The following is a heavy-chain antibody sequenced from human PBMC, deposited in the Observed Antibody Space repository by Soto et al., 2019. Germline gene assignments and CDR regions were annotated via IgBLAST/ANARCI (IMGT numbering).Heavy chain of an antibody. J-gene: IGHJ4*02. CDR2: IYYSGST. D-gene: IGHD4-17*01. CDR1: GGSISSYY. Sequence: SETLSLTCTVSGGSISSYYWSWIRQPPGKGLEWIGYIYYSGSTNYNPSLKSRVTISVDTSKNQFSLKLSSVTAADTAVYYCARDPDGDYYFDYWGQGTLVTVSS. CDR3: ARDPDGDYYFDY. V-gene: IGHV4-59*01.